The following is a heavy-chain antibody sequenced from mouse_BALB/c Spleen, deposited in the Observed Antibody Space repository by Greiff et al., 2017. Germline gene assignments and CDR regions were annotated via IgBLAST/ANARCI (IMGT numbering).Heavy chain of an antibody. V-gene: IGHV3-2*02. J-gene: IGHJ2*01. CDR2: ISYSGST. CDR1: GYSITSDYA. D-gene: IGHD3-3*01. Sequence: EVKLQESGPGLVKPSQSLSLTCTVTGYSITSDYAWNWIRQFPGNKLEWMGYISYSGSTSYNPSLKSRISITRDTSKNQFFLQLNSVTTEDTATYYCAREGHDYWGQGTTLTVSS. CDR3: AREGHDY.